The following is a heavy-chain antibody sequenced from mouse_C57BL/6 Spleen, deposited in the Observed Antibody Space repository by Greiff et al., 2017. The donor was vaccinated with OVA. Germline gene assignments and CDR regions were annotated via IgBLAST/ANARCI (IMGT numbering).Heavy chain of an antibody. CDR3: ARIGYYGSEVMDY. CDR2: IYPGDGDT. Sequence: QVQLQQSGPELVKPGASVKISCKASGYAFSSSWMNWVKQRPGKGLEWIGRIYPGDGDTNYNGKFKGKATLTADKSSSTAYMQLSSLTSEDSAVYFCARIGYYGSEVMDYWGQGTSVTVSS. CDR1: GYAFSSSW. J-gene: IGHJ4*01. V-gene: IGHV1-82*01. D-gene: IGHD1-1*01.